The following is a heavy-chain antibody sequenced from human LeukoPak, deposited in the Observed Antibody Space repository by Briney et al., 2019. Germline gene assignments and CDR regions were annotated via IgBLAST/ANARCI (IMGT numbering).Heavy chain of an antibody. V-gene: IGHV4-31*03. J-gene: IGHJ4*02. CDR3: ARGVVATIRGVYYFDY. CDR2: IYYSGST. Sequence: PSETLSLTCTVSGGSISSGGYYWSWIRQHPGKGLEWIGYIYYSGSTYYNPSLKSRVTISVDTSKNQFSLKLSSVTAADTAVYYCARGVVATIRGVYYFDYWGQGTLVTASS. D-gene: IGHD5-12*01. CDR1: GGSISSGGYY.